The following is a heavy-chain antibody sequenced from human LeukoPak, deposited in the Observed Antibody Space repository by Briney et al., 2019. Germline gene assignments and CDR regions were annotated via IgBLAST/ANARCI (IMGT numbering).Heavy chain of an antibody. D-gene: IGHD3-22*01. CDR3: ASMIVVVTTTDYYYYGMDV. CDR2: IYYSGST. CDR1: GGSISSGGYY. Sequence: SQTLSLTCTVSGGSISSGGYYWSWVRQHPGKGLEWIGYIYYSGSTYYNPSLKSRVTISVDTSKNQFSLKLSSVTAADTAVYYCASMIVVVTTTDYYYYGMDVWGQGTTVTVSS. J-gene: IGHJ6*02. V-gene: IGHV4-31*03.